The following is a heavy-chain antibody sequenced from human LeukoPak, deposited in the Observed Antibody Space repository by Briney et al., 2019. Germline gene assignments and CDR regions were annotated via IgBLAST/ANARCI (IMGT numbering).Heavy chain of an antibody. J-gene: IGHJ4*02. CDR1: EFTFSSYS. V-gene: IGHV3-48*01. CDR2: ITNSGNSK. CDR3: ARDTVKGANPETIDY. D-gene: IGHD4-11*01. Sequence: PGGSLRLSCAASEFTFSSYSMNWVRQAPGKGLEWVSYITNSGNSKSYADSVKGRFTISRDNSKNTLYLQMNSLRAEDTAVYYCARDTVKGANPETIDYWGQGTLVTVSS.